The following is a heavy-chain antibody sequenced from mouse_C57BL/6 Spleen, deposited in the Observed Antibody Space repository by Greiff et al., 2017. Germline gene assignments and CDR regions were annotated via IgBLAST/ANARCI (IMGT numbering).Heavy chain of an antibody. CDR2: IYPSDGST. D-gene: IGHD1-1*01. CDR3: ASSITTVVAAPFDG. V-gene: IGHV1-78*01. J-gene: IGHJ2*01. Sequence: VQLQEPDAELVKPGASVKISCKASGYTFTDYSIHWMKQRPEQGLEWIGYIYPSDGSTKYNEKFKGKATLTVDISSSTAYMQLYSLTSGDSAVYFCASSITTVVAAPFDGWGQGTTLTVSS. CDR1: GYTFTDYS.